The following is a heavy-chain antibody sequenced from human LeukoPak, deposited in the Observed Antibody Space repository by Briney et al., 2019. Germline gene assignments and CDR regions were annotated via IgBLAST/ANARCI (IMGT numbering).Heavy chain of an antibody. CDR1: GGSISGPY. CDR2: VYYSGST. CDR3: ARVMGDLASLYHMDV. V-gene: IGHV4-59*11. J-gene: IGHJ6*03. Sequence: SETLSLTCTVSGGSISGPYWSWVRQPPGKGLEWIGDVYYSGSTHQNPSLKSRVIISVDTSKNQFSLKLRSVTAADTAVYYCARVMGDLASLYHMDVWGKGTTVTVSS. D-gene: IGHD3-16*01.